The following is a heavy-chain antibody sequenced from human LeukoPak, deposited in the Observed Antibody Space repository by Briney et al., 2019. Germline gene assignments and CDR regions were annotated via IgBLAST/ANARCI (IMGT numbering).Heavy chain of an antibody. CDR3: ARGRTMYCSSTSCYTTGPDY. CDR1: GYTFTSYG. D-gene: IGHD2-2*01. J-gene: IGHJ4*02. CDR2: ISTYNGNT. Sequence: ASVKVSCKASGYTFTSYGISWVRQAPGQGLEWMGWISTYNGNTNYAQKFQGRVTITADESTSTAYMELSSLRSEDTAVYYCARGRTMYCSSTSCYTTGPDYWGQGTLVTVSS. V-gene: IGHV1-18*01.